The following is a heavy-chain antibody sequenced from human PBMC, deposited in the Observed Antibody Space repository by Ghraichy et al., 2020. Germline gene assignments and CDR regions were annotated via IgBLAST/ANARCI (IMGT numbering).Heavy chain of an antibody. J-gene: IGHJ2*01. CDR2: ISSSSSYI. CDR1: GFTFSSYS. Sequence: GGSLRLSCAASGFTFSSYSMNWVRQAPGKGLEWVSSISSSSSYIYYADSVKGRFTISRDNAKNSLYLQMNSLRAEDTAVYYCARGRDNDYGDYRYFDLWGRGTLVTVSS. V-gene: IGHV3-21*01. CDR3: ARGRDNDYGDYRYFDL. D-gene: IGHD4-17*01.